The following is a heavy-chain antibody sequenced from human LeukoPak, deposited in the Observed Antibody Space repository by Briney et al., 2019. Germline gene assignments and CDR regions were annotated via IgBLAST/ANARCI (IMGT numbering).Heavy chain of an antibody. J-gene: IGHJ4*02. CDR2: IWYDGSNK. CDR3: ARGQGAYAPYFDY. Sequence: PGGSLRLSCAASGFTFSGFGMPWVRQAPGKGLEWVAVIWYDGSNKYYADSVKGRFTISRDNSENTLYLQINSLRVEDTAVYYCARGQGAYAPYFDYWGQGTLVTVSS. D-gene: IGHD5-12*01. CDR1: GFTFSGFG. V-gene: IGHV3-33*01.